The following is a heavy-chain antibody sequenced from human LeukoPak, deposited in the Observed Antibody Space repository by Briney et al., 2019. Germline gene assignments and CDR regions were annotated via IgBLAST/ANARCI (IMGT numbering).Heavy chain of an antibody. CDR2: INSDGSWT. V-gene: IGHV3-74*01. Sequence: GGSLRLSCAASGNYWMHWVRQAPGKGLVWVSHINSDGSWTGYADSVKGRFTISRDNAKNSLYLQMYSLRAEDTAVYYCARVFEDVPQFDYWGQGTLVTVSS. J-gene: IGHJ4*02. D-gene: IGHD3-3*01. CDR3: ARVFEDVPQFDY. CDR1: GNYW.